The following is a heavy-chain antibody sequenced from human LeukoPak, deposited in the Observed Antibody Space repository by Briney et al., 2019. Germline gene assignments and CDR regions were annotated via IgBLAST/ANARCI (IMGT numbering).Heavy chain of an antibody. J-gene: IGHJ4*02. V-gene: IGHV2-5*01. CDR1: GFSLSTSGVG. CDR3: ARSPSPRVVRGVMDY. D-gene: IGHD3-10*01. Sequence: SGPTLVKPTQTLTLTCTFSGFSLSTSGVGVGWIRQPPGKALEWLALIYWNDDKRYSPSLKSRLTITKDTSKNQVVLTMTNMDPVDTATYYCARSPSPRVVRGVMDYWGQGTLVTVSS. CDR2: IYWNDDK.